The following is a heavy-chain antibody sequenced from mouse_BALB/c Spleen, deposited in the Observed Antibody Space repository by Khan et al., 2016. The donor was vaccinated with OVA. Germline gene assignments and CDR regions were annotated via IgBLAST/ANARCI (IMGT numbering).Heavy chain of an antibody. D-gene: IGHD1-1*01. CDR3: ARLAYYYDSEGFAY. CDR2: VSTGGHST. J-gene: IGHJ3*01. V-gene: IGHV5-6*01. CDR1: GFTFSTYG. Sequence: EVELVESGGDVVKPGGSLKLSCAASGFTFSTYGMSWVRQPPDKRLEWVATVSTGGHSTYYPDTVKGRFTISRDNAKNTLYLQMSSLKAEDTAMFYCARLAYYYDSEGFAYWGQGTLVTVSA.